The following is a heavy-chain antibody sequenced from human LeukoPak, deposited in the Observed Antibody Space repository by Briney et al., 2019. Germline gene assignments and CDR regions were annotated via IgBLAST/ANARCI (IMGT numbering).Heavy chain of an antibody. CDR3: ARGGAPYSSGWFNWFDP. Sequence: SETLSLTCTVSGYSISSGYYWGWIRQPPGKGLEWIANIYHSGSTYYNPSLKSRVTISVDTSKNQFSLKLKSVTAADTAVYYCARGGAPYSSGWFNWFDPWGQGTLVTVSS. CDR2: IYHSGST. D-gene: IGHD6-19*01. V-gene: IGHV4-38-2*02. CDR1: GYSISSGYY. J-gene: IGHJ5*02.